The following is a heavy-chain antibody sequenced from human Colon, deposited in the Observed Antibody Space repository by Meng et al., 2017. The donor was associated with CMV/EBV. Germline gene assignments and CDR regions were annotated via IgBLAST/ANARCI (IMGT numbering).Heavy chain of an antibody. CDR3: ARDGVVVLGATRD. V-gene: IGHV3-48*03. CDR2: ISDSGLSI. CDR1: GFTLSHHH. D-gene: IGHD2-15*01. Sequence: GESLKISCVASGFTLSHHHMNWVRQAPGKGLEWISYISDSGLSIKYTDSVKGRFTISRDNAKNSLYLQMNSLRAEDTAIYYCARDGVVVLGATRDWGQGTLVTVSS. J-gene: IGHJ4*02.